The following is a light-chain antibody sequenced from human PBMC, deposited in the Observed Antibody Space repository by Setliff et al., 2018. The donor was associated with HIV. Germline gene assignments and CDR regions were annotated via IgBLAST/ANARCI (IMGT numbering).Light chain of an antibody. Sequence: QSALTQPASVSGSPGQSITISCTGTSSDVGGYNYVSWYQQHPGKAPELVIYDVSNRPSGVSNRFSGSKSGNTASLTISGLQADDEADYYCSSYTSSSSEVFGAGTKVTVL. CDR2: DVS. CDR1: SSDVGGYNY. V-gene: IGLV2-14*03. CDR3: SSYTSSSSEV. J-gene: IGLJ1*01.